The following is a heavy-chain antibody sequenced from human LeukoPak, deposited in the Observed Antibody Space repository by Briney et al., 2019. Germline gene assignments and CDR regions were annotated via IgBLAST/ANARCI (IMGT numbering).Heavy chain of an antibody. J-gene: IGHJ4*02. CDR3: ARVSGGSSAWNADY. D-gene: IGHD6-19*01. CDR1: GGSFSGYY. V-gene: IGHV4-34*01. Sequence: PSETLSLTCAVYGGSFSGYYWSWICQPPGKGLGWVGEIYHSGSTNYNPSLKSRVTISVDTSKNQLSLKLSSVTAADTAVYYCARVSGGSSAWNADYWGQRTLVTVSS. CDR2: IYHSGST.